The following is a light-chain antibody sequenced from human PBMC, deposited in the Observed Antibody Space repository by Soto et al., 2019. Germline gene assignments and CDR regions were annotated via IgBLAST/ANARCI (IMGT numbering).Light chain of an antibody. CDR1: SGPVFTSSY. CDR2: NTN. J-gene: IGLJ3*02. Sequence: QAVVTQEPSFSVSPGGTVTLTCGLSSGPVFTSSYPNWYQQTPGQAPRTLIFNTNTRSSGVPDRVSGSILGDKAALTITGAQADDDSYYYCLLYLGGGIWVFVGGTKLTVL. CDR3: LLYLGGGIWV. V-gene: IGLV8-61*01.